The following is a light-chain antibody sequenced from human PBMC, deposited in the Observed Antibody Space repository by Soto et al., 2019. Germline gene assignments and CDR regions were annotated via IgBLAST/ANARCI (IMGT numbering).Light chain of an antibody. Sequence: EIVMTQSPATLSVSPGERATLSCRASQSVSSNLAWYQQKPGQAPRLLIYGASTRATGIPARFSGSGSGTEFTLTISSLQSEDFPVYYCQQYHNWPRTFGPGTKVAIK. V-gene: IGKV3-15*01. J-gene: IGKJ3*01. CDR1: QSVSSN. CDR3: QQYHNWPRT. CDR2: GAS.